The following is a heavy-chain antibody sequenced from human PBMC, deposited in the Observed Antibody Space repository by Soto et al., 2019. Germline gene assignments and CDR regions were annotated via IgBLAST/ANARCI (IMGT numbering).Heavy chain of an antibody. V-gene: IGHV5-10-1*01. D-gene: IGHD3-3*01. CDR3: ARLVVPLLEWYPYIDY. Sequence: PGESLKISCKASGYIRNTDWISWVRQKPGKGLEWMGRIDPLDSHTKYSPSFEGRVNISADRSIATAYLHWTSLETSDTAMYYCARLVVPLLEWYPYIDYWGQGTLVTVSS. CDR1: GYIRNTDW. CDR2: IDPLDSHT. J-gene: IGHJ4*02.